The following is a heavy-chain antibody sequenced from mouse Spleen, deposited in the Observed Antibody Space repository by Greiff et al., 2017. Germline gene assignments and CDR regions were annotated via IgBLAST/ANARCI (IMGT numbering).Heavy chain of an antibody. CDR2: ISSGSSTI. CDR3: ARGGYGSSYFDY. J-gene: IGHJ2*01. D-gene: IGHD1-1*01. V-gene: IGHV5-17*02. Sequence: EVQVVESGGGLVQPGGSRKLSCAASGFTFSSFGMHWVRQAPEKGLEWVAYISSGSSTIYYADTVKGRFTISRDNPKNTLFLQMTSLRSEDTAMYYCARGGYGSSYFDYWGQGTTLTVSS. CDR1: GFTFSSFG.